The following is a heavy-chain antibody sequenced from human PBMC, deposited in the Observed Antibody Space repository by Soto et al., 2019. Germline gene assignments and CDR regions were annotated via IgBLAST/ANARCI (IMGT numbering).Heavy chain of an antibody. V-gene: IGHV5-51*01. CDR2: IYPGYSDT. Sequence: EVQLVQSGAEVKKPGESLKISCEGSGYGFTSYWIGWVRQMPGKGLEWMGIIYPGYSDTIYSPSFQGQVTISVDKSITTAYLRWSSLKASDTAMYYCARDYGGNSLFDSWGQGTLVTVSS. CDR3: ARDYGGNSLFDS. J-gene: IGHJ5*01. D-gene: IGHD4-17*01. CDR1: GYGFTSYW.